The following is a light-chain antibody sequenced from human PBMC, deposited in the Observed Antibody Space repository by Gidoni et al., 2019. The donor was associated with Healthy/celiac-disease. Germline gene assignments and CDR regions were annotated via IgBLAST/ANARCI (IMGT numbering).Light chain of an antibody. CDR3: QQLNSYPVFT. J-gene: IGKJ3*01. CDR2: AAS. CDR1: QGISSY. Sequence: DIQLTQSPSFLSASVGDRVTITCRASQGISSYLAWYQQKPGKAPKLLIYAASTLQSGVTSRFSGSGSGTEFTLTISSLQPEDFATYYCQQLNSYPVFTFXPXTKVDIK. V-gene: IGKV1-9*01.